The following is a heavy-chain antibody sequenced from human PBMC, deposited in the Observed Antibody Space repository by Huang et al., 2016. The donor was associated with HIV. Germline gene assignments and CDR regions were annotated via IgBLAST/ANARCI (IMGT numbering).Heavy chain of an antibody. V-gene: IGHV3-74*01. J-gene: IGHJ4*02. Sequence: EVQLVESGGGLVQPGGSLRLSCAASGFTFSSYWMHWVRQVPGKGRGWCAHMKIDWSSTSYADSWKGRCTISIDNAKNTLYLQMNSLRAEDTAVYYCARGSRQGKYYYGSGTAYWGQGTLVTVSS. CDR2: MKIDWSST. CDR3: ARGSRQGKYYYGSGTAY. D-gene: IGHD3-10*01. CDR1: GFTFSSYW.